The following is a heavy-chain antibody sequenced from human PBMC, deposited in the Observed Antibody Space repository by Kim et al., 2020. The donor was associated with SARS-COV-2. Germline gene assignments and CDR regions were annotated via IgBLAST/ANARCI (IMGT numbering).Heavy chain of an antibody. Sequence: GNTRYNPSLKSRLNISLDTSKNQFSLNVTSVTAADTAVYYCASLSGGEFAPWGQGALVTVSS. J-gene: IGHJ5*02. CDR3: ASLSGGEFAP. CDR2: GNT. D-gene: IGHD2-15*01. V-gene: IGHV4-59*01.